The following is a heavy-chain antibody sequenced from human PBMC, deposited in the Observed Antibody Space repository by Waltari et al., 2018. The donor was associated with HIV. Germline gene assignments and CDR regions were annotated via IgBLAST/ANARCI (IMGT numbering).Heavy chain of an antibody. D-gene: IGHD1-1*01. V-gene: IGHV4-61*01. CDR2: VFYSGST. J-gene: IGHJ3*02. CDR3: ARANWDDAFDI. Sequence: QVQLPESGPGLVKPSETLSLTRTVSGDTVTTGINYWSWIQQPPGKGLEWLGYVFYSGSTNYNPSLKSRVTISLDTSKNLFYLKLTSVTAADTALYYCARANWDDAFDIWGQGTMVIVSS. CDR1: GDTVTTGINY.